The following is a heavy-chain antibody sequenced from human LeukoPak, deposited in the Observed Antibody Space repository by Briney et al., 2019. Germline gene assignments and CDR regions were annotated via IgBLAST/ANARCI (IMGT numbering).Heavy chain of an antibody. CDR1: GGSISSYY. D-gene: IGHD6-13*01. V-gene: IGHV4-59*08. CDR3: ARHDTPGYSSSWSFDY. CDR2: IYYSGST. Sequence: PSETLSLTCTVSGGSISSYYWSWIRQPPGKGLEWIGYIYYSGSTNYNPSLKGRVTISVDTSKDQFSLKLSSVTAADTAVYYCARHDTPGYSSSWSFDYWGQGTLVTVSS. J-gene: IGHJ4*02.